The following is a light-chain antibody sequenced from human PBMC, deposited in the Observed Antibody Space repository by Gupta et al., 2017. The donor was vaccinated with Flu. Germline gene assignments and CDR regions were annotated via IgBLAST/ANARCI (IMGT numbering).Light chain of an antibody. V-gene: IGKV1-16*01. CDR2: GAY. J-gene: IGKJ2*01. Sequence: DIQMTQSPSSLSASVGDRVTITCRASQDIRNYLAWFQQKPGKAPKSLIYGAYTVESGVPSRFSGSGSRTEFTLTITSRQPEDFAIYYCQHESNSPYTFGQGTRLEIK. CDR3: QHESNSPYT. CDR1: QDIRNY.